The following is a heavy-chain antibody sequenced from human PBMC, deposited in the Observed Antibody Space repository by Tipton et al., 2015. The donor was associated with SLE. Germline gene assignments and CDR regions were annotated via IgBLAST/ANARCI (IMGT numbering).Heavy chain of an antibody. CDR2: IYYSGNT. J-gene: IGHJ4*02. Sequence: TLSLTCTVSGDSISSGGYFWNWIRQHPGKGLEWIGYIYYSGNTYYNPSLKSRITMSVDRSKNQFSLELSSVTAADTAVYYCARATTAISPFDYWGQGTLATVSS. D-gene: IGHD2-2*02. V-gene: IGHV4-31*03. CDR3: ARATTAISPFDY. CDR1: GDSISSGGYF.